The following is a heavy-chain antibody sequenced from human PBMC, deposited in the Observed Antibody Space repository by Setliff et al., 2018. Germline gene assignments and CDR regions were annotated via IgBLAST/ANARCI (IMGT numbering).Heavy chain of an antibody. J-gene: IGHJ4*02. CDR3: AKALYIPSNYYSSGLDH. CDR1: GFSFSNYY. Sequence: GRSMRLSCVASGFSFSNYYMSWVRQAPGKGLEWVALIWYDGTNEKYVDSVKGRFTISRDNSKNTLYLQMTSLRAEDTALYYCAKALYIPSNYYSSGLDHWGQGTRVTVSS. CDR2: IWYDGTNE. V-gene: IGHV3-33*06. D-gene: IGHD3-10*01.